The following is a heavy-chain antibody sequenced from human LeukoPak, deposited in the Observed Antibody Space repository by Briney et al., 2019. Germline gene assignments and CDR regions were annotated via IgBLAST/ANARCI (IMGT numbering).Heavy chain of an antibody. J-gene: IGHJ4*02. Sequence: ASVKVSCKASGYTFTGYYMHWVRQAPGQGLEWMGWINPNSGGTNYAQKFQGRVTMTRDMSISTAYMELSRLRSEDTAVYYCASGVYGYDLAFGSRYWGQGTLVTVSS. V-gene: IGHV1-2*02. CDR3: ASGVYGYDLAFGSRY. CDR1: GYTFTGYY. CDR2: INPNSGGT. D-gene: IGHD5-12*01.